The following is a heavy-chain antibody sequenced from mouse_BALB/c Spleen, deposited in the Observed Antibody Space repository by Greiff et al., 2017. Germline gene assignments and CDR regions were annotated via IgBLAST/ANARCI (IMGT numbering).Heavy chain of an antibody. D-gene: IGHD2-1*01. V-gene: IGHV2-9-2*01. CDR3: VRDGNYFFYAMDY. J-gene: IGHJ4*01. CDR1: GFSLTSYD. CDR2: IWTGGGT. Sequence: VQRVESGPGLVAPSQSLSITCTVSGFSLTSYDISWIRQPPGKGLEWLGVIWTGGGTNYNSAFMSRLSISKDNSKSQVFLKMNSLQTDDTAIYYCVRDGNYFFYAMDYWGQGTSVTVSS.